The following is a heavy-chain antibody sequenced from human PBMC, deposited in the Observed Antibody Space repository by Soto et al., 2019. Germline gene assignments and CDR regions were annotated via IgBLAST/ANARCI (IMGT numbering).Heavy chain of an antibody. CDR3: ARVVSGYYDSSGYYFDY. CDR2: INPSGGST. V-gene: IGHV1-46*01. Sequence: GASVKVSCKASGYTFTSYYTHWVRQAPGQGLEWMGIINPSGGSTSYAQKFQGRVTITADESTSTAYMELSSLRSEDTAVYYCARVVSGYYDSSGYYFDYWGQGTLVTVSS. D-gene: IGHD3-22*01. J-gene: IGHJ4*02. CDR1: GYTFTSYY.